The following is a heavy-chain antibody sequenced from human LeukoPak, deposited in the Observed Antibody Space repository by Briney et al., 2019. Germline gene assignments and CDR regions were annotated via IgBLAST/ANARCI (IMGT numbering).Heavy chain of an antibody. CDR2: ISGSGGST. V-gene: IGHV3-23*01. J-gene: IGHJ4*02. CDR1: GFTFSTYA. D-gene: IGHD6-19*01. Sequence: GGSLRLSCAASGFTFSTYAMSWVRQAPGKGLEWVSAISGSGGSTYYADSVKGRFTISRDNSKNTLYLQMNSLRAEDTAVYYCAKGTAVAGTAYYFDYWGQGTLVTVSS. CDR3: AKGTAVAGTAYYFDY.